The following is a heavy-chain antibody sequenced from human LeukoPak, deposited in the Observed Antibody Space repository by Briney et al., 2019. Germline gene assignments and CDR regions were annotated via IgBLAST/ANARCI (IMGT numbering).Heavy chain of an antibody. D-gene: IGHD4-17*01. J-gene: IGHJ2*01. CDR2: ITTSSSIL. CDR1: GFTFNGYS. CDR3: ARVRGPTVATWYFDL. V-gene: IGHV3-48*01. Sequence: GGSLRLSCAASGFTFNGYSIIWVRQAPGKGLEWISYITTSSSILYYADSVKGRFTVSRDNAKNSVYPQVNSLRVEDSSVYFCARVRGPTVATWYFDLWGRGTLVTVSP.